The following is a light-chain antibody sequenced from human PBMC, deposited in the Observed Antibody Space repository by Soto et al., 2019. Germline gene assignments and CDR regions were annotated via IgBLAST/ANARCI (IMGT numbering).Light chain of an antibody. J-gene: IGKJ1*01. CDR1: QSVSNR. CDR3: QQYDSFPWT. V-gene: IGKV1-5*01. CDR2: DVY. Sequence: DIQMTQSPSTLSASVGERVTITCRASQSVSNRLAWYQQKPGKAPNLLIYDVYSLESGVPSRFSGSGAGTECILTISSLQPDDVATDYCQQYDSFPWTFGQGTKVDNK.